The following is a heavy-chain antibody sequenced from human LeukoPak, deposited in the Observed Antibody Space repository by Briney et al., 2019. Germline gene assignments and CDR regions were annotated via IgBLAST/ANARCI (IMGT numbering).Heavy chain of an antibody. CDR2: ISGSGGSA. D-gene: IGHD4-17*01. CDR3: AKDQDGDFLFDY. CDR1: GFTFDDYG. Sequence: GSLRLSCAASGFTFDDYGMSWVRQAPGKGLEWVSAISGSGGSAYYADSVKGRFTISRDNSKNTLYLQMNSLRAEDTAVYYCAKDQDGDFLFDYRGQGTLVTVSS. V-gene: IGHV3-23*01. J-gene: IGHJ4*02.